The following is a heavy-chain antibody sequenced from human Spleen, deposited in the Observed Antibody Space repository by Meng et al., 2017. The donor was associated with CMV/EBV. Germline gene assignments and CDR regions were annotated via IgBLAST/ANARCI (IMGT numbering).Heavy chain of an antibody. V-gene: IGHV3-43D*03. J-gene: IGHJ4*02. CDR2: INWDGSWT. CDR1: GFKFDDYA. D-gene: IGHD3-3*01. Sequence: GGSLRLSCAASGFKFDDYAMHWVRQAPGKGLEWVSLINWDGSWTYYSDSVKGRFTISRDNSKNSLYLQMNSLRHEDTALYYCVKDVGLFLEGSYFDSWGQGTLVTVSS. CDR3: VKDVGLFLEGSYFDS.